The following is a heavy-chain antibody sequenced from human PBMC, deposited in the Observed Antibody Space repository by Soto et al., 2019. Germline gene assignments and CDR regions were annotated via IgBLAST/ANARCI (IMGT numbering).Heavy chain of an antibody. CDR1: GFTFSASG. CDR2: IRSKANNYGT. D-gene: IGHD6-19*01. CDR3: TSTPAVARTPS. V-gene: IGHV3-73*01. Sequence: PGGSLRLSCAASGFTFSASGMHWVRQASGKGLEWVGRIRSKANNYGTAYAASVKGRFTISRDDSKNTAYLQMNSLKTEDTAVYYCTSTPAVARTPSWGQGTLVTVYS. J-gene: IGHJ4*02.